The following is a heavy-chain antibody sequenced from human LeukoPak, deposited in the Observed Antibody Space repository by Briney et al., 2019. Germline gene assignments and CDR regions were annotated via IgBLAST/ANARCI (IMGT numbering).Heavy chain of an antibody. CDR2: INPNSGGT. D-gene: IGHD2-2*01. CDR1: GYTFTGYY. V-gene: IGHV1-2*03. Sequence: AASVKVSCKASGYTFTGYYMHWVPQAPGQRLEWMGWINPNSGGTNYAQKFQGRVTMTRDTSISTAYMELSRLRSDDTAVYYCARFLKIVVVPAAAGYWGQGTLVTVSS. CDR3: ARFLKIVVVPAAAGY. J-gene: IGHJ4*02.